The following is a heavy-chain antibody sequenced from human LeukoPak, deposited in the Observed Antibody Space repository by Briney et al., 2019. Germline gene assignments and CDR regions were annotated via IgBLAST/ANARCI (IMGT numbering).Heavy chain of an antibody. Sequence: GGSLRLSCAASGFTFSSYAMSWVRQAPGKGLEWVSAISGSGGSTYYADPVKGRFTISRDNSKNTLYLQMNSLRAEDTAVYYCAKPGTMVRFRFDYWGQGTLVTVSS. D-gene: IGHD3-10*01. V-gene: IGHV3-23*01. J-gene: IGHJ4*02. CDR2: ISGSGGST. CDR3: AKPGTMVRFRFDY. CDR1: GFTFSSYA.